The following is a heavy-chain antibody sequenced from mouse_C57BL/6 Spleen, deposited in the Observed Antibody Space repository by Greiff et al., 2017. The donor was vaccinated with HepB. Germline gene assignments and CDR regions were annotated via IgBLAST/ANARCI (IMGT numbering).Heavy chain of an antibody. CDR3: TGLWAVPWYFDV. Sequence: EVKLEESGGGLVQPGGSMKLSCVASGFTFSNYWMNWVRQSPEKGLEWVAQIRLKSDNYATHYAESVKGRFTISRDDSKSSVYLQMNNLRAEDTGIYYCTGLWAVPWYFDVWGTGTTVTVSS. D-gene: IGHD1-1*01. CDR1: GFTFSNYW. J-gene: IGHJ1*03. V-gene: IGHV6-3*01. CDR2: IRLKSDNYAT.